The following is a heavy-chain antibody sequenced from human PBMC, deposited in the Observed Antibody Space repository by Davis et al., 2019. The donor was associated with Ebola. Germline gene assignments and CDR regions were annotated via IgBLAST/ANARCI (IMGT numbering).Heavy chain of an antibody. J-gene: IGHJ6*03. CDR1: VETFSGFQ. CDR3: ARGGHASSSFYYYYYMDV. CDR2: VNHSGNT. V-gene: IGHV4-34*01. Sequence: PSETLSLTCAVYVETFSGFQWSWIRQSPGQGLEWIGEVNHSGNTNYNPSLKSRVTISVDTSKNQFSLKLNSVTAADTAVYYCARGGHASSSFYYYYYMDVWGEGTTVTVSS. D-gene: IGHD6-6*01.